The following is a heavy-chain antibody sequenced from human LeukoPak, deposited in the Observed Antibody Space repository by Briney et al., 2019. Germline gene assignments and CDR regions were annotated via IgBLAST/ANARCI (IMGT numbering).Heavy chain of an antibody. CDR2: IIPIFGTA. Sequence: ASVKVSCKASGGTFSGYAISWVRQAPGQGLEWMGGIIPIFGTANYAQKFQGRVTITADESTSTAYMELSSLRSEDTAVYYCAREEYYYDSSGPGYFDYWGQGTLVTVSS. CDR1: GGTFSGYA. CDR3: AREEYYYDSSGPGYFDY. J-gene: IGHJ4*02. V-gene: IGHV1-69*01. D-gene: IGHD3-22*01.